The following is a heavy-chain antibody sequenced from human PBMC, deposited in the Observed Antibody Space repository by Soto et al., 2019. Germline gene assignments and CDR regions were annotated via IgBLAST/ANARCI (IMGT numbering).Heavy chain of an antibody. CDR3: ARSIVVVTAADS. Sequence: GASVKVSCKASGYTFTSYAMHWVRQAPGQRLEWMGWINAGNGNTKYSQKFQGRVTITRDTSASTAYMELSSLRSEDTAVYYCARSIVVVTAADSWGQGTLVTVSS. D-gene: IGHD2-21*02. V-gene: IGHV1-3*01. CDR2: INAGNGNT. J-gene: IGHJ4*02. CDR1: GYTFTSYA.